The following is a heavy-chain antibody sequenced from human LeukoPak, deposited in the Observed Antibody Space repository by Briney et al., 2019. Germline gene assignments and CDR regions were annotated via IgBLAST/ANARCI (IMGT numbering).Heavy chain of an antibody. D-gene: IGHD1-14*01. Sequence: GGSLRLSCAASGFTFRNYELIWVRQAPGKGLEFVSYIDGSGSTMYYADSVKGRFTISRDNTKNSVFLQMNSLRAEDTAVYYCSRDVNNTFDYWGHGTLVTVFS. J-gene: IGHJ4*01. CDR1: GFTFRNYE. V-gene: IGHV3-48*03. CDR3: SRDVNNTFDY. CDR2: IDGSGSTM.